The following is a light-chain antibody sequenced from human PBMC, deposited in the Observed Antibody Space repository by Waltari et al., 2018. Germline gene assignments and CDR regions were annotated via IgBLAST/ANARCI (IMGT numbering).Light chain of an antibody. J-gene: IGKJ5*01. Sequence: DIQLTQSPSFLSASVGDRVTITCRASQGISSYFAWYQQKPGKAPNLLIYSASTLQSGVPSRFSCSGSGTEFTLTISSLQPEDFATYYCQQLDSYPITFGQGTRLEIK. CDR3: QQLDSYPIT. CDR2: SAS. V-gene: IGKV1-9*01. CDR1: QGISSY.